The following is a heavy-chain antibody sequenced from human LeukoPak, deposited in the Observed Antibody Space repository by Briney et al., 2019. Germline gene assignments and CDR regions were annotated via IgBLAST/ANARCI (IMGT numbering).Heavy chain of an antibody. CDR2: IIPIFGTA. CDR1: GGTFSSYA. CDR3: AANDYDFWSGSIGVYAFDI. Sequence: SVKVSCKASGGTFSSYAISWVRQAPGQGLEWMGGIIPIFGTANYAQKFQGRVTITADESTSTAYMELSSLRSEDTAVYYCAANDYDFWSGSIGVYAFDIWGQGTMVTVSS. V-gene: IGHV1-69*13. D-gene: IGHD3-3*01. J-gene: IGHJ3*02.